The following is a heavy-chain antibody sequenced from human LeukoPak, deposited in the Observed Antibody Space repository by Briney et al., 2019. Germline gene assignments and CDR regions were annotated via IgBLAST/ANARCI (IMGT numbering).Heavy chain of an antibody. D-gene: IGHD2-15*01. Sequence: GGSLRLSCAASGFTFSSYWMNWVRQAPGKGLEWVANIKEDGSEKYYVDSVKGRFTISRDNAKNSLFLQMNSLRAEDTAVYYCAREYCSGGRCYSGAFDIWGQGTLVSVSS. CDR3: AREYCSGGRCYSGAFDI. V-gene: IGHV3-7*01. CDR1: GFTFSSYW. J-gene: IGHJ3*02. CDR2: IKEDGSEK.